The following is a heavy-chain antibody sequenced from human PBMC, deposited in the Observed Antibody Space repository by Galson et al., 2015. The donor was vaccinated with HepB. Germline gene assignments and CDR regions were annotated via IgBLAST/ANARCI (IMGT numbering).Heavy chain of an antibody. CDR3: AREYSIVGATLSSYAFDI. CDR2: ISSSSSYI. J-gene: IGHJ3*02. Sequence: SLRLSCAASGFTFSSYSMNWVRQAPGKGLEWVSSISSSSSYIYYADSVKGRFTISRDNAKNSLYLQMNSLRAEDTAVYYCAREYSIVGATLSSYAFDIWGQGTMVTVSS. CDR1: GFTFSSYS. V-gene: IGHV3-21*01. D-gene: IGHD1-26*01.